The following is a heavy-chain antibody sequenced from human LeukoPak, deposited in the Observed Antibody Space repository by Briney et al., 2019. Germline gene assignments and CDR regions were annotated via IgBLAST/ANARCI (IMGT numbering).Heavy chain of an antibody. CDR1: GYSFTSYW. CDR3: ARSYGDPHYFDY. D-gene: IGHD4-17*01. CDR2: IYPGDSDT. V-gene: IGHV5-51*01. J-gene: IGHJ4*02. Sequence: GESLKISCKGSGYSFTSYWICWVRQIPGKGLEWMGIIYPGDSDTRYSPSFQSQVSNSADKSISTAYLQWSSLKASDTAMYYCARSYGDPHYFDYWGQGTLVTVSS.